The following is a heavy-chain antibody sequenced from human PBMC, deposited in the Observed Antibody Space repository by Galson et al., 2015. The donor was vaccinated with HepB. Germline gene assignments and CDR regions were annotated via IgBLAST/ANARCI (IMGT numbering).Heavy chain of an antibody. J-gene: IGHJ5*02. CDR1: GFTFSSYS. V-gene: IGHV3-21*01. Sequence: SLRLSCAASGFTFSSYSMNWVRQAPGKGLEWVSSISSSSSYIYYTDSVKGRFTISRDNAKNSLYLQMNSLRAEDTAVYYCARDRTDSFSWFDPWGQGTLVTVSS. CDR2: ISSSSSYI. CDR3: ARDRTDSFSWFDP. D-gene: IGHD3-9*01.